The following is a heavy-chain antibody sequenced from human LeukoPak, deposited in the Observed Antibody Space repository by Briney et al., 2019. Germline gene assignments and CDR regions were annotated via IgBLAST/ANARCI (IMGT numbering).Heavy chain of an antibody. CDR2: ISGGGNT. Sequence: GGSLRLSCAVSGFTVSNNYMSWVRQAPGKGLEWVSVISGGGNTYDADSVKGRFTISRDNSKNTLYLQMNSLRAEDTVVYYCARGRGLPGPLDYWGQGTLVTVSS. CDR1: GFTVSNNY. J-gene: IGHJ4*02. CDR3: ARGRGLPGPLDY. D-gene: IGHD3-10*01. V-gene: IGHV3-53*01.